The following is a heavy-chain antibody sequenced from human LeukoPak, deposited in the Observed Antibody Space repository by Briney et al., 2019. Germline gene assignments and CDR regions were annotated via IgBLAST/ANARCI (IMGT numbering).Heavy chain of an antibody. CDR1: GFTFSNYA. CDR2: IRYDGSDK. J-gene: IGHJ4*02. D-gene: IGHD3-10*01. CDR3: AKDPHYYGSGSYYKAVDY. Sequence: GGSLRLSCAASGFTFSNYAMSWVRQAPGKGLEWVAFIRYDGSDKYYADSVKGRFTISRDNSKNTLYLQMNSLRAEDTAVYYCAKDPHYYGSGSYYKAVDYWGQGTLVTVSS. V-gene: IGHV3-30*02.